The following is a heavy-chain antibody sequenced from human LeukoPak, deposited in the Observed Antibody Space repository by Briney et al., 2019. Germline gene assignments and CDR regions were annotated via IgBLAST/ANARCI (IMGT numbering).Heavy chain of an antibody. J-gene: IGHJ4*02. V-gene: IGHV3-53*01. D-gene: IGHD3-22*01. CDR1: GFTVSSNY. Sequence: GGSLRLSCAASGFTVSSNYMSWVRQAPGKGLEWVSVIYSGGSTYYADSVKGRFTISRDNAKNSVYLQMNSLRDDDTAVYYCARKAGSYYYDSSGYFDYWGQGTLVTVSS. CDR2: IYSGGST. CDR3: ARKAGSYYYDSSGYFDY.